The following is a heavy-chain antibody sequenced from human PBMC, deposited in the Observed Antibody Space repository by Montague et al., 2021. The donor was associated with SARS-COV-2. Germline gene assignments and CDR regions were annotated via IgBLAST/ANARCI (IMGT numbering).Heavy chain of an antibody. CDR1: NGSINSYY. J-gene: IGHJ5*02. CDR2: IYYRGST. V-gene: IGHV4-59*01. Sequence: SETLSLTCTVSNGSINSYYWSWVRQPPGKRLEWIGYIYYRGSTNYNPSLESRVTMSIDMSKNQFSLKLRSVTAADTAVYFCAREGLHNWFDPWGQGTLVIVSS. CDR3: AREGLHNWFDP.